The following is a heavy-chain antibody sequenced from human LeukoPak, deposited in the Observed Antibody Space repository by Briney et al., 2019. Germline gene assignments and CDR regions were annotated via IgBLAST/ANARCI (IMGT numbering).Heavy chain of an antibody. J-gene: IGHJ6*03. CDR2: ISAYNGNT. CDR1: GYTFTSYG. CDR3: ARARLSIWSGAYYMDV. V-gene: IGHV1-18*01. Sequence: ASVKVSCKASGYTFTSYGISWVRQAPGQGLEWMGWISAYNGNTNYAQKFQGRVTITRNTSISTAYMELSSLRSEDTAVYYCARARLSIWSGAYYMDVWGKGTTVTVSS. D-gene: IGHD3-3*01.